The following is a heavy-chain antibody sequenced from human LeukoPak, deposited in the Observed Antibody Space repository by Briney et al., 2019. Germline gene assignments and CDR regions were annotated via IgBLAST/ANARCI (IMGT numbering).Heavy chain of an antibody. D-gene: IGHD6-6*01. J-gene: IGHJ4*02. CDR3: ARDPDTSSKVDY. V-gene: IGHV3-11*01. Sequence: GGSLGLSCAASGFTFSDHYMSWIRQTPGKGLEWVSRISRDTESVKGRFTISRDNTKNSLYLQMNSLRVDDTAVYYCARDPDTSSKVDYWGQGTLVTVSS. CDR1: GFTFSDHY. CDR2: ISR.